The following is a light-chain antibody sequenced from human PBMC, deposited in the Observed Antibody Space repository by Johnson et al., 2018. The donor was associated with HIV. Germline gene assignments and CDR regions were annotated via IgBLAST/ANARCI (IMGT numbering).Light chain of an antibody. CDR1: TCDIGNNY. V-gene: IGLV1-51*01. CDR3: GTWDTSLSAFV. Sequence: QSVLTQPPSVSAAPGQKVTISCSGNTCDIGNNYVSCHQQLPGTAPKLLIYDNNKRPSGIPDRFSGFKSGTSATLGITGLQTGDEADYYCGTWDTSLSAFVFGTGTKVTVL. J-gene: IGLJ1*01. CDR2: DNN.